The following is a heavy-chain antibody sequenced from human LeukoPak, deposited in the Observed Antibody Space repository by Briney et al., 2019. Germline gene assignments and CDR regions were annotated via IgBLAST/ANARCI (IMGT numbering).Heavy chain of an antibody. CDR3: AKGDDGSGMSARYFDY. Sequence: GGSLRLSCAASGFTFSSYGMHWVRQAPGKGLEWVAVIWYDGSNKYYADSVKGRFTISRDNSKNTLYLQMNSLRAEDTAVYYCAKGDDGSGMSARYFDYWGQGTLVTVSS. CDR2: IWYDGSNK. J-gene: IGHJ4*02. CDR1: GFTFSSYG. D-gene: IGHD3-22*01. V-gene: IGHV3-33*06.